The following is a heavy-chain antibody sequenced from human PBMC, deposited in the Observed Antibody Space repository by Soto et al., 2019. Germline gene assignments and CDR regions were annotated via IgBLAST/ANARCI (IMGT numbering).Heavy chain of an antibody. Sequence: GGSLRLSCAASGFTFSSYTMSWVRQAPGKGLEWVSTISGSGSSTYSADSVKGRFTISRDNSKNTLYLQMNSLRVEDTAIYYYAKPWGIYYCAQGALVTVSS. D-gene: IGHD7-27*01. J-gene: IGHJ4*02. CDR3: AKPWGIYY. CDR2: ISGSGSST. CDR1: GFTFSSYT. V-gene: IGHV3-23*01.